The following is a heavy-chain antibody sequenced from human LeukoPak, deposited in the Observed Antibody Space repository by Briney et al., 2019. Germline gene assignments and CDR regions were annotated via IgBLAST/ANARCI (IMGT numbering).Heavy chain of an antibody. V-gene: IGHV3-53*01. J-gene: IGHJ4*02. Sequence: PGGSLRLSCAASGFSVTRSYVSWVRQAPGKGLEWVSLMYSGGGTSYADSVKGRFTISRDTSKNTLYLQMSSLRAEDTALYYCARYDNGKDYFDYWGQGTLVTVSS. CDR2: MYSGGGT. CDR3: ARYDNGKDYFDY. CDR1: GFSVTRSY. D-gene: IGHD1-1*01.